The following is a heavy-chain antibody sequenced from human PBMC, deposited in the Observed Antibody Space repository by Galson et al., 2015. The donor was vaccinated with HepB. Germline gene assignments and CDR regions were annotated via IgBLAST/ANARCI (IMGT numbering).Heavy chain of an antibody. D-gene: IGHD3-16*01. CDR2: INSDGSST. V-gene: IGHV3-74*01. CDR1: GFTFSSYW. Sequence: SLRLSCAASGFTFSSYWMHWVRQAPGKGLVWVSRINSDGSSTSYADSVKGRFTISRDNAKNTLYLQMNSLRAEDTAVYYCARDGGAVGWYYYGMDVWGQGTTVTVSS. CDR3: ARDGGAVGWYYYGMDV. J-gene: IGHJ6*02.